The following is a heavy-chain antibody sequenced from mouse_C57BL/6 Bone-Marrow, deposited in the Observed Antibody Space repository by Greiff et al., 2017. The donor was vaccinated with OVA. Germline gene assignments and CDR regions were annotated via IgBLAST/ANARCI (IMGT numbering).Heavy chain of an antibody. V-gene: IGHV1-55*01. D-gene: IGHD3-3*01. Sequence: QVQLQQPGAELVKPGASVKMSCKASGYTFTSYWITWVKQRPGQGLEWIGDIYPGSGSTNYNEKFKSKATLTVDTSSSTAYMQLCSLTSEDSAVYYCASPGGRFYYFDYWGQGTTLTVSS. CDR2: IYPGSGST. CDR3: ASPGGRFYYFDY. CDR1: GYTFTSYW. J-gene: IGHJ2*01.